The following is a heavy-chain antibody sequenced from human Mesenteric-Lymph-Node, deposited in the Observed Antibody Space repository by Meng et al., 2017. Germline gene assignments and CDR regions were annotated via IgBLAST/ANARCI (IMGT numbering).Heavy chain of an antibody. CDR1: GFTFSSHA. CDR2: ITGSGGST. D-gene: IGHD1-7*01. CDR3: AKALNWNYDH. Sequence: GESLKISCAVSGFTFSSHAMSWVRQAPGKGLEWVSDITGSGGSTFYADSVKGRFIISRDNSENTLYLQMNTLRAEDTAVYYCAKALNWNYDHWGQGTLVTVSS. J-gene: IGHJ5*02. V-gene: IGHV3-23*01.